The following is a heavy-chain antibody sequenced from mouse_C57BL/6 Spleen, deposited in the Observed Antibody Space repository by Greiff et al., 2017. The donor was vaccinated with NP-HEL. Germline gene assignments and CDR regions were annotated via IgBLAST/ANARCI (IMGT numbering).Heavy chain of an antibody. CDR1: GYTFTSYW. J-gene: IGHJ2*01. CDR3: ARGEWGLLDD. D-gene: IGHD2-3*01. CDR2: IHPNSGTT. Sequence: QVQLQQPGAELVKPGASVKVSCKASGYTFTSYWIHWVKQRPGQGLEWIGMIHPNSGTTNYNEKFKSKATLTVDKSSSTAYMHLSSLTSEDSAVYYCARGEWGLLDDWGQGTTLTVTS. V-gene: IGHV1-64*01.